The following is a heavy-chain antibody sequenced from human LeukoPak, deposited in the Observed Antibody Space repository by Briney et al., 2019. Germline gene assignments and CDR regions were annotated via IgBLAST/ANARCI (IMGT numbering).Heavy chain of an antibody. J-gene: IGHJ4*02. CDR1: GFTFSSYG. V-gene: IGHV3-7*03. CDR3: ARGPNYGSRTDYLDY. Sequence: PGGSLRLSCAASGFTFSSYGMHWVRQAPGKGLEWVANIKQGGGERNYADSVKGRFTVSRDDAKSSLYLQMNSLRAEDTAIYYCARGPNYGSRTDYLDYWGQGTLVTVSS. CDR2: IKQGGGER. D-gene: IGHD4-17*01.